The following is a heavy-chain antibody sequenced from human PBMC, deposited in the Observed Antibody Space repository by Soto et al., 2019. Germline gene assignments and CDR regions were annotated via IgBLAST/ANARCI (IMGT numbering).Heavy chain of an antibody. CDR3: ARAALRDCSSWAAGLGVWFDP. J-gene: IGHJ5*02. Sequence: RRLSFAASGFTFSDYYMSWIRQAPGKGLEWVSYISSSGSTIYYADSVKGRFTISRDNAKNSLYLQMNSLRAEDTAVYYCARAALRDCSSWAAGLGVWFDPSAHGTPVSVSS. D-gene: IGHD6-13*01. CDR2: ISSSGSTI. CDR1: GFTFSDYY. V-gene: IGHV3-11*01.